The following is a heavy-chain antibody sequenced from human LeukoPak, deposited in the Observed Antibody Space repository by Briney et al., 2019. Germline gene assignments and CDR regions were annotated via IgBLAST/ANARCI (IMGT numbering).Heavy chain of an antibody. D-gene: IGHD4-11*01. CDR3: ASGSVIGWYFDL. V-gene: IGHV3-11*01. CDR2: ISSSGSTI. CDR1: GDSITSVS. Sequence: LSLTCTVSGDSITSVSWGWIRQAPGKGLESASYISSSGSTIYYADSVKGRFTISRDNAKNSLYLQMNSLRAEDTAVYYCASGSVIGWYFDLWGRGTLVTVSS. J-gene: IGHJ2*01.